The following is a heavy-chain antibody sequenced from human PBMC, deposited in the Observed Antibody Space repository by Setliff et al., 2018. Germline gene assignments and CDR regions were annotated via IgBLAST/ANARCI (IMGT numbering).Heavy chain of an antibody. CDR1: GGSISSGSYY. CDR3: VRDGLPAAGTGSFDI. Sequence: SETLSLTCTVSGGSISSGSYYWSWIRQPAGKGLEWIGHIYTSGSTNYNPSLKSRVTISVDTSKNQFSLNLSSVTAADTAVYYCVRDGLPAAGTGSFDIWGQGTMVTVSS. V-gene: IGHV4-61*09. J-gene: IGHJ3*02. CDR2: IYTSGST. D-gene: IGHD6-13*01.